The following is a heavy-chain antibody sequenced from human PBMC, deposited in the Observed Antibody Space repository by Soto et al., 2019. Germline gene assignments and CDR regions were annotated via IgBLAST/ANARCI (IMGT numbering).Heavy chain of an antibody. CDR2: INSDGSST. CDR1: GFTFSSYW. Sequence: GGSLRLSCAASGFTFSSYWMHWVRQAPGKGLVWVSRINSDGSSTSYADSVKGRFTISRDNAKNTLYLKMNSLRAEDTAVYYCARELRDRYFDWAYYYYYGMDVWGQGTTVTVSS. J-gene: IGHJ6*02. CDR3: ARELRDRYFDWAYYYYYGMDV. V-gene: IGHV3-74*01. D-gene: IGHD3-9*01.